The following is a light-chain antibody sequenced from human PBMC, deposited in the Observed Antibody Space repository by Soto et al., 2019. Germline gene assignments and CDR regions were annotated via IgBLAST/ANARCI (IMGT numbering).Light chain of an antibody. Sequence: DIQMTQSPSTLSVSVGDRVTITCRASQTISSWLAWYQQKPGKAPKLLIYAASSLQSGVPSRLSGSGYGTEFTLTISSIEPEDFAVYYCQQRSTWPTFGHGTGLEIK. CDR3: QQRSTWPT. J-gene: IGKJ5*01. V-gene: IGKV1-5*01. CDR2: AAS. CDR1: QTISSW.